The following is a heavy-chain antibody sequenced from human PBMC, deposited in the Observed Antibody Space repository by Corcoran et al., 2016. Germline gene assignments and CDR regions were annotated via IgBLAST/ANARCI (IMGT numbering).Heavy chain of an antibody. Sequence: QVTLKESGPALVKPTQTLTLTCTFSGFSLSTSGMRVSWIRQPPGKALEWLARIDWDDDKFYSTSLKTRLTISKDTSKNQVVLTMTNMYPVDTATYYCARDNYYDSSGYYGLWDYWGQGTLVTVSS. CDR2: IDWDDDK. D-gene: IGHD3-22*01. J-gene: IGHJ4*02. V-gene: IGHV2-70*04. CDR1: GFSLSTSGMR. CDR3: ARDNYYDSSGYYGLWDY.